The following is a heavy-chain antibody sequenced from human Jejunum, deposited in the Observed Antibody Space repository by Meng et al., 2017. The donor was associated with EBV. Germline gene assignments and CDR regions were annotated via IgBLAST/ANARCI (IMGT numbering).Heavy chain of an antibody. CDR1: GYPFTNYD. J-gene: IGHJ4*02. Sequence: QAQLVQSGADAKTPGASVKVSFQASGYPFTNYDIDWVRQATGQGLEWMGWMDTNSGNTGYAQKFQGRVSMTRNTSINTAYMELSSLRSEDTAVYYCARGRSYYDSSGYLGDFWGQGTLVTVSS. D-gene: IGHD3-22*01. CDR2: MDTNSGNT. CDR3: ARGRSYYDSSGYLGDF. V-gene: IGHV1-8*01.